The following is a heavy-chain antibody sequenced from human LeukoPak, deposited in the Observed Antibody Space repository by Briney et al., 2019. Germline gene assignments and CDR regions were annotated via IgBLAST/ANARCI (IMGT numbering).Heavy chain of an antibody. J-gene: IGHJ6*02. Sequence: GGSLRLSCAASGFTFATYWMHWVRQAPGKGLVWISHINSDGSITSYADSVKGRFTISRDNAKNTLYLQMNSLRAEDTAVYYCARDAVDTANAVWGQGTTVTVSS. CDR1: GFTFATYW. CDR2: INSDGSIT. D-gene: IGHD5-18*01. V-gene: IGHV3-74*01. CDR3: ARDAVDTANAV.